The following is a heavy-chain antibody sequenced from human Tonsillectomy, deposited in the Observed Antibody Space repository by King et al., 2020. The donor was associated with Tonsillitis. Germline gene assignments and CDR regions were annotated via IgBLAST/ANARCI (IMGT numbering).Heavy chain of an antibody. Sequence: VQLVESGGGVVQPGRSLRLSCAASGFTFSSYAMHWVRQAPGKGLEWVAVISYDGSNKYYADSVKGRFTISRDNSKNTLYLQMNSLRAEDTAVDYCARGVWGGDYYFAYWGQGTLVTVSS. V-gene: IGHV3-30-3*01. CDR3: ARGVWGGDYYFAY. CDR1: GFTFSSYA. J-gene: IGHJ4*02. D-gene: IGHD3-16*01. CDR2: ISYDGSNK.